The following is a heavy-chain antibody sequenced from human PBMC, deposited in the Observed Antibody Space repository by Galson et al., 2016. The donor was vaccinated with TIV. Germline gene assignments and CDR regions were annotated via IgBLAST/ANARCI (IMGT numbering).Heavy chain of an antibody. Sequence: SVKVSCKASGYTLTSYHLHWVRQAPGQGLEWMGIIKDTGVTTTYPQRFQGRLTITRDTSTTTVYMELSSLRSEDTAVYYCAREMPATFFFDYWGQGTLSPSPQ. D-gene: IGHD2-2*01. CDR2: IKDTGVTT. CDR1: GYTLTSYH. V-gene: IGHV1-46*01. J-gene: IGHJ4*02. CDR3: AREMPATFFFDY.